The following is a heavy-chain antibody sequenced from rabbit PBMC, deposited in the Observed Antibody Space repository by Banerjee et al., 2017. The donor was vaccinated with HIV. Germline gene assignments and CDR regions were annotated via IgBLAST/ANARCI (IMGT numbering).Heavy chain of an antibody. D-gene: IGHD1-1*01. Sequence: QEQLVESGGGLVQPEGSLTLTCTASGFSFSSGYDMCWVRQAPGKGLEWIGTIYAGTDITDYASWAKGRFTISKASSTTVTLQMPSLTAADTATYFCARSHIGSGALYLWGPGTLVTVS. V-gene: IGHV1S45*01. J-gene: IGHJ4*01. CDR2: IYAGTDIT. CDR3: ARSHIGSGALYL. CDR1: GFSFSSGYD.